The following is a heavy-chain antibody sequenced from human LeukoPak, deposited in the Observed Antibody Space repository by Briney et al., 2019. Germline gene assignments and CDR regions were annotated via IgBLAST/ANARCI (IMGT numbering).Heavy chain of an antibody. CDR3: ARAGPYGSGSYYDY. J-gene: IGHJ4*02. V-gene: IGHV4-61*08. CDR2: IYYSGSA. CDR1: GGSISSGGYY. Sequence: SQTLSLTCTVSGGSISSGGYYWSWIRQHPGKGLEWIGYIYYSGSANYNPSLESRVAISVDTSKNQFSLKLSSVTAADTAVYYCARAGPYGSGSYYDYWGQGTLVTVSS. D-gene: IGHD3-10*01.